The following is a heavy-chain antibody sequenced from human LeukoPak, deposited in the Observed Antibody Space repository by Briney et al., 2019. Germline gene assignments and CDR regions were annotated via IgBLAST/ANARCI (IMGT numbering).Heavy chain of an antibody. D-gene: IGHD3-9*01. CDR2: IRYDGSKK. V-gene: IGHV3-30*02. Sequence: GGSLRLSCAASGFTFSSYGMHWVRQAPGKGLEWVAFIRYDGSKKYYADSVKGRFTISRDNSKNTLYLQMNSLRAEDTAVYYCARDILTGSQSRFQHWGQGTLVTVSS. J-gene: IGHJ1*01. CDR3: ARDILTGSQSRFQH. CDR1: GFTFSSYG.